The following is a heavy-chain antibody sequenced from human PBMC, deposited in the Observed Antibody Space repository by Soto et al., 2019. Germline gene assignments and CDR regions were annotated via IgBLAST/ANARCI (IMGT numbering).Heavy chain of an antibody. J-gene: IGHJ4*02. CDR2: INPNSGGT. V-gene: IGHV1-2*04. CDR1: GYTFTGYY. CDR3: ARAYYYDSSGYYYFDY. Sequence: ASVKVSCKASGYTFTGYYMHWVRQAPGQGLEGMGWINPNSGGTNYAQKFQVWVTRTRDTSISTAYMELSRLRADDTAVYYCARAYYYDSSGYYYFDYWGQGTLVTVSS. D-gene: IGHD3-22*01.